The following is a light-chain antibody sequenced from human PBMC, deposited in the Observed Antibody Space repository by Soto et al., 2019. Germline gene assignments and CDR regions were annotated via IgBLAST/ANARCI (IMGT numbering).Light chain of an antibody. J-gene: IGLJ2*01. CDR3: QTWGTGLLV. Sequence: QLVLTQSPSASASLGASVKLTCTLSSGHRTYAIAWHQQQPEKGPRYLMNLNSDGRHTKGDGIPDCFSGSSSGTERYLTISSLQSEDEADYYCQTWGTGLLVFGGGTKLTVL. V-gene: IGLV4-69*01. CDR2: LNSDGRH. CDR1: SGHRTYA.